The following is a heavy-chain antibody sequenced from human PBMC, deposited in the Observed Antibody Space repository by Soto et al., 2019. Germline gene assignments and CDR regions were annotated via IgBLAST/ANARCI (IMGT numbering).Heavy chain of an antibody. V-gene: IGHV4-39*01. Sequence: SETLSLTCTVSGGSISSSSYYWGWIRQPPGKGLEWIGSIYYSGSTYYNPSLKSRVTISVDTDKNQFSLKLCSVTAADTAVYYCARRRSYDFWSGYYTDGSFDYWGQGALVTVSS. J-gene: IGHJ4*02. D-gene: IGHD3-3*01. CDR1: GGSISSSSYY. CDR3: ARRRSYDFWSGYYTDGSFDY. CDR2: IYYSGST.